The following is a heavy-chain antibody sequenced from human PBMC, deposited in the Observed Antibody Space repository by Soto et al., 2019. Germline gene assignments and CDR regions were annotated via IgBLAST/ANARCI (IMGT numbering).Heavy chain of an antibody. CDR2: IDPSDSYT. V-gene: IGHV5-10-1*01. CDR1: GYSFTSYW. J-gene: IGHJ6*02. CDR3: ARHLHSGWYYYYCLDV. Sequence: AGESMMFSNKGSGYSFTSYWICWVREMRGKGQEWMGRIDPSDSYTNYSPSFQGHVTISADKSISTAYLQWSSLKASDTAMYYCARHLHSGWYYYYCLDVCGQGTTVTVSS. D-gene: IGHD6-19*01.